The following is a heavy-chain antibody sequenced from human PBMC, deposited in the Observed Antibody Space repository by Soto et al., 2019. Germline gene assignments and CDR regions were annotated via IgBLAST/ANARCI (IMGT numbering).Heavy chain of an antibody. CDR1: MGSVRSSD. CDR2: IYYSGST. Sequence: PSGSPGIGCALSMGSVRSSDGSWIRQHPGKGLEWIGYIYYSGSTNYNPSLKSRVTISVDTSKNQFSLKLSSVTAADTAVYYCAIDLRIFSRSASYYYGMDVWGQGTTVTVYS. J-gene: IGHJ6*01. V-gene: IGHV4-59*02. D-gene: IGHD3-3*01. CDR3: AIDLRIFSRSASYYYGMDV.